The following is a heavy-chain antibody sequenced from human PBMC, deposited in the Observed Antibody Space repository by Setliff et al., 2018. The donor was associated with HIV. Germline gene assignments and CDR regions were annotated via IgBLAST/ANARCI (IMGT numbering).Heavy chain of an antibody. J-gene: IGHJ3*02. CDR2: IYSGGST. CDR1: GFTVSSNY. Sequence: PGGSLRLSCAASGFTVSSNYMSWARQAPGKGLEWVSVIYSGGSTYYADSVKGRFTISRDNSKNTLYLQMNSLRAEDTAVYYCARAMVPDSSGYYRPPAFDIWGQGTMVTVSS. D-gene: IGHD3-22*01. V-gene: IGHV3-53*01. CDR3: ARAMVPDSSGYYRPPAFDI.